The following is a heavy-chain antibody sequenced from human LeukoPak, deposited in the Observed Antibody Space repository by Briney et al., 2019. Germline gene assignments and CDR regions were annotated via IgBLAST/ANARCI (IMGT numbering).Heavy chain of an antibody. Sequence: GGSPRLSCAASGFTFSSYAMSWVRQAPGKGLEWVSAISGSGGSTYYADSVKGRFTISRDSSKNTLYLQMNSLRAEDTAVYYCAKVGGIYDFWSGSTTNYFDYWGQGTLVTVSS. CDR2: ISGSGGST. CDR3: AKVGGIYDFWSGSTTNYFDY. V-gene: IGHV3-23*01. J-gene: IGHJ4*02. CDR1: GFTFSSYA. D-gene: IGHD3-3*01.